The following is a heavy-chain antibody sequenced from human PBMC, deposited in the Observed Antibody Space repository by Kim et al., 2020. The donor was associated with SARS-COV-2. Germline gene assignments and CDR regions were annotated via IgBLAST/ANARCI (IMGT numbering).Heavy chain of an antibody. CDR3: ARGWYYGNGMDV. V-gene: IGHV5-51*01. Sequence: GESLKISCKGSGFKFTDYWIAWVRQMPGKGLEWMGIIYPGDSETRYSPSFRGQVTISADKSTAYLQWNSLKASDTAKYYCARGWYYGNGMDVWGQGTTVIVSS. CDR2: IYPGDSET. J-gene: IGHJ6*02. D-gene: IGHD3-3*01. CDR1: GFKFTDYW.